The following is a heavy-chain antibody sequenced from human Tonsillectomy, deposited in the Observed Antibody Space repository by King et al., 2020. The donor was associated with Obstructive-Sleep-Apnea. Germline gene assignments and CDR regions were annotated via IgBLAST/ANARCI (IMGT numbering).Heavy chain of an antibody. CDR1: GFTFSSYS. D-gene: IGHD4-23*01. J-gene: IGHJ2*01. CDR3: ARVRGVVTPDWYFDL. V-gene: IGHV3-21*01. Sequence: EVQLVESGGGLVKPGGSLRLSCAAPGFTFSSYSMNWVRQAPGKGLEWVSSISSSSSYIYYADSVKGRCTISRDNAKNSLYLQMNSLRAEETAVYYCARVRGVVTPDWYFDLWGRGTLVTVSS. CDR2: ISSSSSYI.